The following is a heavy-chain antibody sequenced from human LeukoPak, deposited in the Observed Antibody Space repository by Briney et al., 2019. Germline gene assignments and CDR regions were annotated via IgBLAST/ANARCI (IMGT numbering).Heavy chain of an antibody. D-gene: IGHD5-18*01. J-gene: IGHJ4*02. V-gene: IGHV4-59*08. Sequence: SETLSLTCTVSGGSISGYYWSWIRQPPGKGLEWIGYIYYNGNTDYNPSLKSRVTISVDTSKNQFSLKVNSVTAADTAVYYCARTQPFGYSYGPYFDYRGQGTLVTVSS. CDR1: GGSISGYY. CDR2: IYYNGNT. CDR3: ARTQPFGYSYGPYFDY.